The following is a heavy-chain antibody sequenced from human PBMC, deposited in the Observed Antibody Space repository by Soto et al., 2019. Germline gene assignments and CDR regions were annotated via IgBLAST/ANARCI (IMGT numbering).Heavy chain of an antibody. V-gene: IGHV3-48*03. CDR3: ARGARDYYGMDV. CDR2: ISSGGSTI. CDR1: GFTFSSYV. Sequence: GGSLRLSCAASGFTFSSYVVNWVRQAPGKGLAWVSYISSGGSTIYYAGSVKGRFTISRDNAKNSLYLQMNSLRAEDTAVYYCARGARDYYGMDVWGQGTTVTVSS. J-gene: IGHJ6*02.